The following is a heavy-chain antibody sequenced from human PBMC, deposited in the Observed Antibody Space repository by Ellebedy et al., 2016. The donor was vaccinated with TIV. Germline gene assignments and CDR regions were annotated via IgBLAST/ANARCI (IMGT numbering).Heavy chain of an antibody. V-gene: IGHV4-39*07. CDR3: ARDEYNISWFKY. D-gene: IGHD6-13*01. CDR1: GASFSSRSYY. Sequence: MPSETLSLTCTVSGASFSSRSYYWGWIRQPPGKGLEWIGNIYYSGSTYYNPSLKSRVTISVDTSKNQFSLKLSSVTAADAAVYYCARDEYNISWFKYWGQGTLVTVSS. CDR2: IYYSGST. J-gene: IGHJ4*02.